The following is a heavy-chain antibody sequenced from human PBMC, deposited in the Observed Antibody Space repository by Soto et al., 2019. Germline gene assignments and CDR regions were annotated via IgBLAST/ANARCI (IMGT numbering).Heavy chain of an antibody. J-gene: IGHJ5*02. V-gene: IGHV1-46*01. CDR2: INPSGGST. Sequence: QVQLVQSGAEVKKPGASVKVSCKASGYTFTSYYMHWVRQAPGQGLEWMGIINPSGGSTSYAQKFQGRVTMTRDTSTSTVYMELSSLRSEDTAVYYCAWGYSSSWYHSNWFDPWGQGTLVTVSS. CDR3: AWGYSSSWYHSNWFDP. CDR1: GYTFTSYY. D-gene: IGHD6-13*01.